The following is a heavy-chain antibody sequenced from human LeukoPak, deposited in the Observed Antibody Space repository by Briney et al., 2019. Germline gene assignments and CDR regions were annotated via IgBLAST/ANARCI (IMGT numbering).Heavy chain of an antibody. CDR3: ARDSYEISY. V-gene: IGHV3-7*01. J-gene: IGHJ4*02. Sequence: GGSLRLSCATSGFTFSDYHMNWIRQAPGKGLEWVANMDQDGSEENYVDSVKGRFTISRDDAKNSLYLQMSSLRAEDTAVYYCARDSYEISYWGQGTLVTVSS. D-gene: IGHD3-22*01. CDR2: MDQDGSEE. CDR1: GFTFSDYH.